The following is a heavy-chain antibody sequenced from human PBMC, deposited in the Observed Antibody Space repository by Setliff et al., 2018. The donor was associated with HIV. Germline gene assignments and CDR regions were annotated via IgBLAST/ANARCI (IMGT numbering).Heavy chain of an antibody. CDR1: VIPFSAHT. D-gene: IGHD3-10*01. CDR2: IYSGGST. V-gene: IGHV3-66*02. Sequence: PGGSLRLSCAASVIPFSAHTLSWVRRAPGKGLEWVSTIYSGGSTYHADSVKGRFTLSRDTSKNTLFLEMNSLRPEDTAVYYCARVRLYNAALDYWGQGTLVTVSS. CDR3: ARVRLYNAALDY. J-gene: IGHJ4*02.